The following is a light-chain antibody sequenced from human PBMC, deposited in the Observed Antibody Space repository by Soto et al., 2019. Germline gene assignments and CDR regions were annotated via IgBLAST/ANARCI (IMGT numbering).Light chain of an antibody. CDR2: LGS. J-gene: IGKJ2*01. CDR3: MQALQTLNT. V-gene: IGKV2-28*01. CDR1: QSLLHSNGYNY. Sequence: DIVMTQSPLSLPVTPGEPASISCRSSQSLLHSNGYNYLDWYLQKPGQSPQLQIYLGSNRASGVPDRVSGSGSGTDFTLKISRVEAEDVGVYYCMQALQTLNTFGQGTKLEIK.